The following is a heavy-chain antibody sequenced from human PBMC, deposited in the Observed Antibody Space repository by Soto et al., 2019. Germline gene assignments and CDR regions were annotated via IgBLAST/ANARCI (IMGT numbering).Heavy chain of an antibody. J-gene: IGHJ5*02. CDR2: INPHSRGT. CDR3: ARVTLKAGNWYDP. Sequence: ASVAVSCPTSGYTFTDYFIHWVRQAPGQGFEWMGWINPHSRGTNYAQKFQGRVTMTRDTSNSTAYMELRGLTSDDTAVYYCARVTLKAGNWYDPWGQGTQVTVSS. CDR1: GYTFTDYF. V-gene: IGHV1-2*02.